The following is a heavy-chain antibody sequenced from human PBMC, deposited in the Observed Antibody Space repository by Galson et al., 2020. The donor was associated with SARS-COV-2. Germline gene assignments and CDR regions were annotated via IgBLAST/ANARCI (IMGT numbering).Heavy chain of an antibody. J-gene: IGHJ6*02. D-gene: IGHD1-26*01. CDR1: GFTFNIYS. CDR3: ARDASWAMFGLDV. V-gene: IGHV3-21*01. Sequence: GGSLRLSCEVSGFTFNIYSMNWVRQAPGKGLEWVSAISSSSDYIYYEDSVKGRFTISRDNAKNSLYLQMTSLRAEDTAVYYCARDASWAMFGLDVWGQGTPVTVSS. CDR2: ISSSSDYI.